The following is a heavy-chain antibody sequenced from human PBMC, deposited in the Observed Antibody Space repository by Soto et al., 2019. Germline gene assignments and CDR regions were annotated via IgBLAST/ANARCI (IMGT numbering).Heavy chain of an antibody. CDR3: GKDYYPLAAPQYFDVDV. Sequence: ASVKVSCKASGGTFSSYAISWVRQAPGQGLEWMGGIIPIFGTANYAQKFQGRVTITADESTSTAYMELNSMKPEDTAVYYCGKDYYPLAAPQYFDVDVWGQGTTVTVSS. D-gene: IGHD6-13*01. J-gene: IGHJ6*02. CDR2: IIPIFGTA. V-gene: IGHV1-69*13. CDR1: GGTFSSYA.